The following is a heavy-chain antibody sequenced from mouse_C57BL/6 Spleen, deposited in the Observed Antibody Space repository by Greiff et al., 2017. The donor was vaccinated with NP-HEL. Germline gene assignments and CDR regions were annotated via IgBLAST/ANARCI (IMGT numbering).Heavy chain of an antibody. V-gene: IGHV1-39*01. Sequence: VQLQQSGPELVKPGASVKISCKASGYSFTDYNMNWVKQSNGKGLEWIGVINPNYGTTSYNQKFKGKATLTVDQSSSTAYMQLNSLTSEDSAVDYCARGTLGRSYYAMDYWGQGTSVTVSS. CDR1: GYSFTDYN. CDR2: INPNYGTT. CDR3: ARGTLGRSYYAMDY. D-gene: IGHD4-1*01. J-gene: IGHJ4*01.